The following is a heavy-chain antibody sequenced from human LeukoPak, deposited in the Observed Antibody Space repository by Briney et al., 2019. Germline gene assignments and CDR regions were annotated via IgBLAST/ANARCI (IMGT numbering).Heavy chain of an antibody. CDR2: TSYDGSNK. V-gene: IGHV3-30*01. J-gene: IGHJ4*02. CDR1: GFTFSSYA. D-gene: IGHD3-22*01. Sequence: PGGSLRLSCAASGFTFSSYAMHWVRQAPGKGLEWVAVTSYDGSNKYYADSVKGRFTISRDNSKNTLYLQMNSLRAEDTAVYYCARDRPNNYDSSGYFDYWGQGTLVTVSS. CDR3: ARDRPNNYDSSGYFDY.